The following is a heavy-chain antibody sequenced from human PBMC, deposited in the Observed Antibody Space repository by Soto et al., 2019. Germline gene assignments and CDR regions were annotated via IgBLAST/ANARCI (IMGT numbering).Heavy chain of an antibody. CDR2: IYYSGST. D-gene: IGHD5-18*01. CDR3: ARARIQLWLNYYYGMDV. Sequence: PSETLCLTCTVSGGSISSYYWSWIRPPPGKGLEWIGYIYYSGSTNYNPSLKSRVTISVDTSKNQFSLKLSSVTAADTAVYYCARARIQLWLNYYYGMDVWGQGTTVTSP. CDR1: GGSISSYY. V-gene: IGHV4-59*01. J-gene: IGHJ6*02.